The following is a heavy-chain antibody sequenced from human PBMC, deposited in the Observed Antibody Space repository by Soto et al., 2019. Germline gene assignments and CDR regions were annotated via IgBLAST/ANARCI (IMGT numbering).Heavy chain of an antibody. D-gene: IGHD2-21*01. Sequence: QVQLQQWGAGLLKPSETLSLTCAVYGGSFSGYYWSWIRQPPGKGLEWIGEINHSGSTNYNPSLKSRVTISVDTSKNQFSLKLSSVTAAATAVYYCKLYSPDAFDIWGQGTMVTVSS. CDR1: GGSFSGYY. CDR2: INHSGST. CDR3: KLYSPDAFDI. V-gene: IGHV4-34*01. J-gene: IGHJ3*02.